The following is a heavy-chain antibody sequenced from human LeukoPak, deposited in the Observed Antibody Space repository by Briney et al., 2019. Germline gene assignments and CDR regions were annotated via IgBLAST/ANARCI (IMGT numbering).Heavy chain of an antibody. J-gene: IGHJ4*02. D-gene: IGHD6-19*01. V-gene: IGHV3-7*04. CDR1: GFTFSSYW. CDR3: ARARLAVSGNYFEN. Sequence: GGSLRLSCAASGFTFSSYWMSWVRQAPGKGLEWVANIKQDGSEKYYVDSVKGRFTISRDNAKNSLYLQMNSLRVEDTAVYHCARARLAVSGNYFENWGQGTLVTVSS. CDR2: IKQDGSEK.